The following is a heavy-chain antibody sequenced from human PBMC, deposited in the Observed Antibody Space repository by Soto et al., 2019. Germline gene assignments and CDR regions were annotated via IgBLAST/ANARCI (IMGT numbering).Heavy chain of an antibody. Sequence: GGSLRLSCVASGFSFRSYATSWVRQAPGKGLEWVSVISGGGGSIYYVDSVKGRFTISRDNSKNTLHLQMTSLRAEDTAVYYCAKFDLAPYNYAWGNDLFGGPDGFWGQGTPVTVS. CDR2: ISGGGGSI. J-gene: IGHJ4*02. V-gene: IGHV3-23*01. CDR1: GFSFRSYA. CDR3: AKFDLAPYNYAWGNDLFGGPDGF. D-gene: IGHD3-16*01.